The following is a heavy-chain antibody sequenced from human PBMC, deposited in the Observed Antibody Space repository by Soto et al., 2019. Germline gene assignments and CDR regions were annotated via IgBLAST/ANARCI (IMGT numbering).Heavy chain of an antibody. CDR2: ISWNSGSI. V-gene: IGHV3-9*01. D-gene: IGHD4-17*01. CDR3: AKDMGAGTVTTPYYYYGMDV. J-gene: IGHJ6*02. CDR1: GFTFDDYA. Sequence: GGSLRLSCAASGFTFDDYAMHWVRQAPGKGLEWVSGISWNSGSIGYAGSVKGRFTISRDNAKNSLYLQMNSLRAEDTALYYCAKDMGAGTVTTPYYYYGMDVWGQGTTVTVSS.